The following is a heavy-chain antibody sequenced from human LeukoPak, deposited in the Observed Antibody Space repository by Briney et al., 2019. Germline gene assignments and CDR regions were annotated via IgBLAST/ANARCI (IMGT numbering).Heavy chain of an antibody. CDR1: GFTFGDYA. J-gene: IGHJ4*02. Sequence: GGSLRLSCTASGFTFGDYAMSWVRQAPGKGLEWVGFIRSKPYGGTTEYAASVKGRFTISRDDSKSIAYLQMNSLKTEDTAVYYCAKDQRVVQPYYFDYWGQGTLVTVSS. CDR2: IRSKPYGGTT. D-gene: IGHD3-3*01. CDR3: AKDQRVVQPYYFDY. V-gene: IGHV3-49*04.